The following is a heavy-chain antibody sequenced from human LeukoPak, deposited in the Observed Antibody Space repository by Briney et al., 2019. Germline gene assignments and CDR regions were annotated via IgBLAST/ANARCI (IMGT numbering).Heavy chain of an antibody. V-gene: IGHV3-7*04. CDR3: TRVGYIDEGIDY. Sequence: GGSLRLSCVASGFTFGKYWMSWVRQAPGKGLEWVANIKLDGSEKNYVDSVKGRFTISRDNAKNSLYLQMNSLRAEDTAIYYCTRVGYIDEGIDYWGQGTLVTVSS. D-gene: IGHD5-24*01. J-gene: IGHJ4*02. CDR2: IKLDGSEK. CDR1: GFTFGKYW.